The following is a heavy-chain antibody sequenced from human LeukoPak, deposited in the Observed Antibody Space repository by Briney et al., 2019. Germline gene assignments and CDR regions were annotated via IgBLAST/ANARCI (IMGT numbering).Heavy chain of an antibody. CDR1: GFTFSDYS. V-gene: IGHV3-23*01. CDR3: AKGVYSVFPDSRVLDN. J-gene: IGHJ4*02. D-gene: IGHD5/OR15-5a*01. CDR2: IRGSGDRT. Sequence: GGSLRLSCAASGFTFSDYSMNWVRQAPGKGLEWVSAIRGSGDRTHYADSVKGRFTISRDNSKNTLYLQMSSLSAEDTAVYYCAKGVYSVFPDSRVLDNWGQGTLVTVSS.